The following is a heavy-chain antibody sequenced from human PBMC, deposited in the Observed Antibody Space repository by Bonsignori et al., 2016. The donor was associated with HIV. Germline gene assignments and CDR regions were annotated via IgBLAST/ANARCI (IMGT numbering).Heavy chain of an antibody. V-gene: IGHV3-30*18. Sequence: WIRQPPGKGLEWVAVISYDGSNKYYADSVKGRFTISRDNSKNTLYLQMNSLRAEDTAVYYCAKDSSGWYNYWGQGTLVTVSS. J-gene: IGHJ4*02. CDR3: AKDSSGWYNY. D-gene: IGHD6-19*01. CDR2: ISYDGSNK.